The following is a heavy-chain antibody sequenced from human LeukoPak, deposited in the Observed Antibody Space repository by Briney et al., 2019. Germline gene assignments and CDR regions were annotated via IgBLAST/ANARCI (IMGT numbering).Heavy chain of an antibody. CDR2: IYTSGST. CDR3: ARSGILTGYRNAFDI. D-gene: IGHD3-9*01. V-gene: IGHV4-4*07. Sequence: SETLFLTCTVSGGSISSYYWSWIRQPAGKGLEWIGRIYTSGSTNYNPSLKSRVTMSVDTSKNQFSLKLSSVTAADTAVYYCARSGILTGYRNAFDIWGQGTMVTVSS. J-gene: IGHJ3*02. CDR1: GGSISSYY.